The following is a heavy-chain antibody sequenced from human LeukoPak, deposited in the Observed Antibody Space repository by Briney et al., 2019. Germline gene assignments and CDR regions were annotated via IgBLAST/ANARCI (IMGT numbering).Heavy chain of an antibody. J-gene: IGHJ4*02. D-gene: IGHD4-17*01. CDR2: IRSKANSYAT. CDR1: GFTFSGSA. CDR3: ARDKSYGDSSDY. V-gene: IGHV3-73*01. Sequence: GGSLRLSCAASGFTFSGSAMHWVRQASGKGLEWVGRIRSKANSYATAYAASVKGRFTISRDDSKNTAYLQMNSLKTEDTAVYYCARDKSYGDSSDYWGQGTLVTVSS.